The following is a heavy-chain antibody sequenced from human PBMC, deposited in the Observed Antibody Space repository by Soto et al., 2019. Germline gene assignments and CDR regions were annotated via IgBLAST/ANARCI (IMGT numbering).Heavy chain of an antibody. J-gene: IGHJ4*02. CDR2: ISSSSSTI. Sequence: EVQLVESGGGLVQPGGSLRLSCAASGFTFSSYSMNWVRQAPGKGLEWVSYISSSSSTIYYADSVKGRFTISRDNAKNSLYLQMTSLRAEDTAVYYCARDPRPFDFWSGYWSAPYYFDYWGQGTLVTVSS. CDR1: GFTFSSYS. D-gene: IGHD3-3*01. V-gene: IGHV3-48*01. CDR3: ARDPRPFDFWSGYWSAPYYFDY.